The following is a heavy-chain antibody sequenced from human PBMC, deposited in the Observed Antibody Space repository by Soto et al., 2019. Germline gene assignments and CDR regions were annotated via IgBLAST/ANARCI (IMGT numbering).Heavy chain of an antibody. J-gene: IGHJ4*02. CDR2: LSYDGSNQ. D-gene: IGHD3-22*01. CDR1: GVSFSSYG. Sequence: HLVESGGGVVQPGRSLRLSCVASGVSFSSYGMHWVRQAPGKGLEWVAGLSYDGSNQYYGESVKGRSSISRDNSKNTLYLQMNGLRVEDTAVYYCARYNYYDGSGNHRRFDYWGQGALVTVSS. CDR3: ARYNYYDGSGNHRRFDY. V-gene: IGHV3-33*05.